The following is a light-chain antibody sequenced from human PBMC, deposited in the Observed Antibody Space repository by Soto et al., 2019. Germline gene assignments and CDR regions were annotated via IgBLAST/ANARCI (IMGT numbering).Light chain of an antibody. CDR1: QSIGSSY. CDR2: GAS. J-gene: IGKJ5*01. V-gene: IGKV3-20*01. CDR3: QQYVSLPFT. Sequence: EIVLTQSPGPLSLSPEERATLSCRSSQSIGSSYLAWYQQKPGQAPRLLIYGASTRATGIPDRFSGSGSGTDFTLTINRVAPEDVAVYYCQQYVSLPFTLGQGTRLEIK.